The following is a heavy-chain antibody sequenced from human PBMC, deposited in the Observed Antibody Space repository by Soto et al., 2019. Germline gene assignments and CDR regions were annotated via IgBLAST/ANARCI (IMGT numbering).Heavy chain of an antibody. CDR3: ARAHRSRLVPPGMDEAWFDP. V-gene: IGHV1-18*01. CDR1: GYTFTSYG. D-gene: IGHD2-2*01. CDR2: ISGDNGNT. J-gene: IGHJ5*02. Sequence: ASVKVSCKASGYTFTSYGVSWVRQAPGQGLEGMGWISGDNGNTNYAQKLQGRVTMTTDTSTRTAYMELRSLRSDDTAVYYCARAHRSRLVPPGMDEAWFDPWGQGTLVTVS.